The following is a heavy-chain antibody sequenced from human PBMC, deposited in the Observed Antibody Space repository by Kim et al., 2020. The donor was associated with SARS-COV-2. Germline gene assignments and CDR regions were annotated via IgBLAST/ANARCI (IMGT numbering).Heavy chain of an antibody. CDR2: ISSSSSSI. V-gene: IGHV3-21*01. CDR1: GFTFSSYN. Sequence: GGSLRLSCAASGFTFSSYNMNWVRQAPGKGLEWVSSISSSSSSIYYADAVNGRFTISRDNAKNSLYLQMNSLRAEDTAVYYCASETSSSWYGTYYYYID. J-gene: IGHJ6*03. CDR3: ASETSSSWYGTYYYYID. D-gene: IGHD6-13*01.